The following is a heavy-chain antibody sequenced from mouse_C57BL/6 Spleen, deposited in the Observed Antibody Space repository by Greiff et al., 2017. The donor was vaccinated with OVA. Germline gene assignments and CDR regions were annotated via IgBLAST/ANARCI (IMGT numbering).Heavy chain of an antibody. V-gene: IGHV1-82*01. CDR2: IYPGDGDT. D-gene: IGHD1-1*01. CDR1: GYAFSSSW. CDR3: ARSPIYYYGSSYDYFDY. Sequence: VQRVESGPELVKPGASVKISCKASGYAFSSSWMNWVKQRPGKGLEWIGRIYPGDGDTNYNGKFKGKATLTADKSSSTAYMQLSSLTSEDSAVYFCARSPIYYYGSSYDYFDYWGQGTTLTVSS. J-gene: IGHJ2*01.